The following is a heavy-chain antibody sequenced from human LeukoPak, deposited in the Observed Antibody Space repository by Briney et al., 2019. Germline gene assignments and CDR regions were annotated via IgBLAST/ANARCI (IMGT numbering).Heavy chain of an antibody. Sequence: GGSLRLSCAASGFAFSDYEMNWVRQAPGKGLEWLSHISISGTTIHYADSVKGRFTISRDNAKNSLYLQMNSLRAEDTAVYYCAREDLYYYDSSGYYYFDYWGQGTLVTVSS. J-gene: IGHJ4*02. CDR3: AREDLYYYDSSGYYYFDY. CDR2: ISISGTTI. CDR1: GFAFSDYE. V-gene: IGHV3-48*03. D-gene: IGHD3-22*01.